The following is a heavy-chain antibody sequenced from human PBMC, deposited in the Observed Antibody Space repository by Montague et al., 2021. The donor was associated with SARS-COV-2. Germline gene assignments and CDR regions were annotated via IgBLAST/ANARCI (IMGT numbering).Heavy chain of an antibody. CDR3: AREYSAPRWFGEYNRYGMDV. CDR1: GFTFSSYG. J-gene: IGHJ6*02. CDR2: TWYDGSNQ. V-gene: IGHV3-33*01. Sequence: SLRLSCAASGFTFSSYGMHWVRQAPGKGLEWVAVTWYDGSNQYYGDSVKGRFTISRDNSKNTLYLQMNSLRAEDTAVYYCAREYSAPRWFGEYNRYGMDVWGQGTTVTVSS. D-gene: IGHD3-10*01.